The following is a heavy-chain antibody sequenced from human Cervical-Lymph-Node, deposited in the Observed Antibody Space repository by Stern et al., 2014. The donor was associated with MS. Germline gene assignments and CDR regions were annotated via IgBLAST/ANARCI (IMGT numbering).Heavy chain of an antibody. CDR3: AREVIVVVVAATPDYYYGMDV. CDR2: INPSGGST. Sequence: QVQLVESGAEVKKPGASVKVSCKASGYTFTSYYMHWVRQAPGQGLEWMGIINPSGGSTSYAQKFQGRVTMTRDTSKSTVYMELSSLRSEDTAVYYCAREVIVVVVAATPDYYYGMDVWGQGTTVTVSS. V-gene: IGHV1-46*01. J-gene: IGHJ6*02. CDR1: GYTFTSYY. D-gene: IGHD2-15*01.